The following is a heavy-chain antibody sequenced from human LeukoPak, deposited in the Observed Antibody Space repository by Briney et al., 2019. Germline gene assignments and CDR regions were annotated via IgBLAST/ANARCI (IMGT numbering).Heavy chain of an antibody. CDR2: IKQDGSEK. V-gene: IGHV3-7*03. J-gene: IGHJ4*02. D-gene: IGHD5-12*01. CDR1: GFTFRSYW. CDR3: ARGRRGYMTASPLDY. Sequence: GGSLRLSCAASGFTFRSYWMSWVRQAPGKGLEWVANIKQDGSEKYYVGSVKGRFTISRDNAKNSLYLQMNSLRAEDTAVYYCARGRRGYMTASPLDYWGQGTLVTVSS.